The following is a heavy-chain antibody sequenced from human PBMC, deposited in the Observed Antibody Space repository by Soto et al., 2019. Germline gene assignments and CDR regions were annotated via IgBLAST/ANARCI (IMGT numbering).Heavy chain of an antibody. V-gene: IGHV4-39*01. CDR2: MFYGGLT. Sequence: SETLSLTCSVSGYSVTSSDYYWAWIRQPPGKGLEWIGSMFYGGLTYYNPSLKSRVTLSVDTSKNQFSVRLNSVTAADAAVYYCAPLSVSLSGPYGIHVWGQGITVTVSS. CDR1: GYSVTSSDYY. D-gene: IGHD2-15*01. J-gene: IGHJ6*02. CDR3: APLSVSLSGPYGIHV.